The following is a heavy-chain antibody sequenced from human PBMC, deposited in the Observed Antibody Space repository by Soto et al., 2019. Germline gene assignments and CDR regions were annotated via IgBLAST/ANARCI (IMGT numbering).Heavy chain of an antibody. D-gene: IGHD2-15*01. CDR2: IYWDDDK. J-gene: IGHJ6*02. Sequence: SGPTLVNPTQTLTLTCTFSGFSLSTSGVGVGWIRQPPGKALEWLALIYWDDDKRYSPSLTSRLTITKDTSKNQVVLTMTNMDPVDTATYYCAHVLVVVAHYGMDVWGQGTTVTV. CDR1: GFSLSTSGVG. CDR3: AHVLVVVAHYGMDV. V-gene: IGHV2-5*02.